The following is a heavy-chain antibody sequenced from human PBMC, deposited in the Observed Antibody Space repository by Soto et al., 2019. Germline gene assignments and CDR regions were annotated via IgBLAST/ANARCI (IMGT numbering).Heavy chain of an antibody. V-gene: IGHV2-70*12. CDR2: IDWDDDK. CDR1: GFSLSTDAMC. Sequence: SGPTGEPTQTLTLTCTFSGFSLSTDAMCVSWIRQPPGKALEWLALIDWDDDKYYSTSLKTRLTISKDTSKNQVVLTMTNMDPVDTATYYCERPSGGSSSWFSFDYWGQGPLVTVYS. CDR3: ERPSGGSSSWFSFDY. D-gene: IGHD6-13*01. J-gene: IGHJ4*02.